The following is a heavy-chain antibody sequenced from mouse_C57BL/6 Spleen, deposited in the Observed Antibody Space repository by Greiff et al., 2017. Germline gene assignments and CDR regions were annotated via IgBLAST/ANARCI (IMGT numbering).Heavy chain of an antibody. CDR1: GYTFTDHT. CDR2: IYPRDGST. CDR3: ARSGGRGEWYYAMDD. Sequence: QVQLKQSDAELVKPGASVKISCKVSGYTFTDHTIHWMKQRPEQGLEWIGYIYPRDGSTKYNEKFKGKATLTADKSSSTAYLQRNSLTSEDSAVYFCARSGGRGEWYYAMDDWGQGTSVTVSS. J-gene: IGHJ4*01. V-gene: IGHV1-78*01. D-gene: IGHD3-1*01.